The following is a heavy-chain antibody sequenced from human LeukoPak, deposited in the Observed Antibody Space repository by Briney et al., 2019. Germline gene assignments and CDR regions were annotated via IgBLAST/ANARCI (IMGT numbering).Heavy chain of an antibody. CDR2: IKEDGSDK. CDR3: ARSSLYDVDY. J-gene: IGHJ4*02. Sequence: GGSLRLSCVASGFTFSRYWMSWVRQAPGKGLEWVANIKEDGSDKYYVDSVKGRFTISRDNAKNSLYLQMNSLRAEDTAVYYCARSSLYDVDYWGQGTLVTVSS. D-gene: IGHD2/OR15-2a*01. V-gene: IGHV3-7*04. CDR1: GFTFSRYW.